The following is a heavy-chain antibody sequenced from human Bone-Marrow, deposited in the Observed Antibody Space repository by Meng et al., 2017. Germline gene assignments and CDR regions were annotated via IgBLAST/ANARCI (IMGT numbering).Heavy chain of an antibody. CDR3: ASIGSSWYVGWFDP. CDR1: GYSISSGYY. J-gene: IGHJ5*02. V-gene: IGHV4-38-2*02. CDR2: IYHSGST. Sequence: SETLSLTCTVSGYSISSGYYWRWIRQPPGKGLEWIGSIYHSGSTYYNPSLKSRVTISVDTSKNQFSLKLSSVTATDTAVYYCASIGSSWYVGWFDPWGQGTLVTVSS. D-gene: IGHD6-13*01.